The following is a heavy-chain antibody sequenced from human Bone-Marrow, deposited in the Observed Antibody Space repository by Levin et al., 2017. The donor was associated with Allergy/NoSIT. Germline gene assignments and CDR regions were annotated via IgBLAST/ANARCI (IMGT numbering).Heavy chain of an antibody. CDR2: ISYNSETK. Sequence: LSLTCAASGFTFHIYAMNWVRQAPGKGLEWVSYISYNSETKFYADSVKGRFTISRDNAKNSVFLQMNSVRDEDTAVYYCTRSADGEFDYWGQGTVVTVSS. J-gene: IGHJ4*02. D-gene: IGHD5-24*01. CDR3: TRSADGEFDY. V-gene: IGHV3-48*02. CDR1: GFTFHIYA.